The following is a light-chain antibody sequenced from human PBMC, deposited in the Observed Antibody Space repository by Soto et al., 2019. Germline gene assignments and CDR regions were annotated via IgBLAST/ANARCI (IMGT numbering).Light chain of an antibody. J-gene: IGKJ5*01. Sequence: DIQMTQSPSTLSASVGDRVTITCRASQSISSWLAWYQQKPGKAPKLLIYDASSLESGVPSRFSGSGSGTEFTLTISSLEPEDFGTYYCQQGYKMPSFGQGTRLEIK. V-gene: IGKV1-5*01. CDR1: QSISSW. CDR2: DAS. CDR3: QQGYKMPS.